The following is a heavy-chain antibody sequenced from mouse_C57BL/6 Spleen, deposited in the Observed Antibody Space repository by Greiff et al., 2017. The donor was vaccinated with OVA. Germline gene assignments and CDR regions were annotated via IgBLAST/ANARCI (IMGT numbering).Heavy chain of an antibody. CDR3: ARERYYGSSYVYAMDY. V-gene: IGHV1-82*01. CDR1: GYAFSSSW. D-gene: IGHD1-1*01. CDR2: IYPGDGDT. J-gene: IGHJ4*01. Sequence: VQLQESGPELVKPGASVKISCKASGYAFSSSWMNWVKQRPGKGLEWIGRIYPGDGDTNYNGKFTGKATLTADKSSSTAYMQLSSLTSEDSAVYFCARERYYGSSYVYAMDYWGQGTSVTVSS.